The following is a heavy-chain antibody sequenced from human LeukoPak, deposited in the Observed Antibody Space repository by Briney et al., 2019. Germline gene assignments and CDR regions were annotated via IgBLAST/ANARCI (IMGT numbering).Heavy chain of an antibody. J-gene: IGHJ6*02. CDR1: GFTFSSYS. CDR2: ISSSSSYI. D-gene: IGHD5-12*01. Sequence: TAGGSLRLSCAASGFTFSSYSMNWVRQAPGKGLEWVSSISSSSSYIYYADSVKGRFTISRDNAKNSLYLQMNSLRAEDTAVYYCARTYSGYDYYYYGMDVWGQATTVTVYS. CDR3: ARTYSGYDYYYYGMDV. V-gene: IGHV3-21*01.